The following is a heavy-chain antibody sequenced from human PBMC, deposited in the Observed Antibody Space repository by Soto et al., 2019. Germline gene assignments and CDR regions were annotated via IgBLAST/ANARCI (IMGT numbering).Heavy chain of an antibody. D-gene: IGHD6-19*01. CDR3: ARVGSSGWHDY. CDR1: GFTFSDHY. J-gene: IGHJ4*02. V-gene: IGHV3-72*01. CDR2: TRNKANSYTT. Sequence: PGGSLRLSFAASGFTFSDHYMDWVRQAPGKGLEWVGRTRNKANSYTTEYAASVKGRFTISRDDSKNSLYLQMNTLKTEDTAVYYCARVGSSGWHDYWGQGTLVTVSS.